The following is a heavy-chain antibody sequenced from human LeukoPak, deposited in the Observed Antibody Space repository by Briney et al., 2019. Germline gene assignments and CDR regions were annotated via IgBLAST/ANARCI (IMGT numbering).Heavy chain of an antibody. J-gene: IGHJ4*02. D-gene: IGHD5-24*01. CDR3: AKVDEMATITGSFDY. CDR1: GFSFSSYG. V-gene: IGHV3-30*18. CDR2: ISYDGSNK. Sequence: PGGSLRLSCAASGFSFSSYGMHWVRQAPGKGLEWVAVISYDGSNKYYADSVKGRFIISRDSSKNTLYLQMNSLRAEDTAVYYCAKVDEMATITGSFDYWGQGTLVTVSS.